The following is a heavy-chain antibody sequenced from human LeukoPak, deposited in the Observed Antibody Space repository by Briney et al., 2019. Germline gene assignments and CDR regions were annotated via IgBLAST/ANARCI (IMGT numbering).Heavy chain of an antibody. D-gene: IGHD1-26*01. V-gene: IGHV5-51*01. CDR2: IYPGDSDT. CDR1: GYSFTSYW. Sequence: GESLKISCKGSGYSFTSYWIGWVRQMPGKGLEWMGIIYPGDSDTRYSPSFQGQVTISADKSISTAYLQWSSLKASDTAMYYCARHRDSGSRLDALDIWGQGTMVTVSS. CDR3: ARHRDSGSRLDALDI. J-gene: IGHJ3*02.